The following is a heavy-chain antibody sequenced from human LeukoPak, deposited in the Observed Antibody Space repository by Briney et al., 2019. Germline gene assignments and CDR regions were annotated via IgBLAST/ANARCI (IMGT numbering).Heavy chain of an antibody. D-gene: IGHD5-12*01. CDR3: ARSTIHSSGYDLGY. Sequence: PSETLSLTCAVYGGSFSGYYWSWIRQPPGKGLEWIGEINHSGSTNYNPSLKSRVTISVDTSKNQFSLKLSSVTAADTAVYYCARSTIHSSGYDLGYWGQGTLVTVSS. CDR2: INHSGST. CDR1: GGSFSGYY. V-gene: IGHV4-34*01. J-gene: IGHJ4*02.